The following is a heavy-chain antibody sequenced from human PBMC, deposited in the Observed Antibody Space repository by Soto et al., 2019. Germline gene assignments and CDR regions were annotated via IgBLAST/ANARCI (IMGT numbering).Heavy chain of an antibody. D-gene: IGHD2-2*01. Sequence: GESLKISCAASGFTFSSYAMHWVRQAPGKGLEYVSAISSNGGSTYYANSVKGRFTISRDNSKNTLYLQMGSLRAEDMAVYYCARITKSYFDYWGQGTLVTVSS. J-gene: IGHJ4*02. CDR1: GFTFSSYA. CDR3: ARITKSYFDY. CDR2: ISSNGGST. V-gene: IGHV3-64*01.